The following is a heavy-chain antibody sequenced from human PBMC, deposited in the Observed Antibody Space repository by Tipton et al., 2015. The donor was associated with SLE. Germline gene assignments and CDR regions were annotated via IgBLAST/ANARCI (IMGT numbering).Heavy chain of an antibody. CDR2: ISGSGGST. D-gene: IGHD1-26*01. J-gene: IGHJ4*02. CDR1: GFTFSSYA. CDR3: AKSSAAGSYSRY. V-gene: IGHV3-23*01. Sequence: SLRLSCAASGFTFSSYAMSWVRQAPGKGLEWVSAISGSGGSTYYADSVKGRFTISRDNSKNTLYLQMNSLRAEDTAVYYCAKSSAAGSYSRYWGQGTLVTVSS.